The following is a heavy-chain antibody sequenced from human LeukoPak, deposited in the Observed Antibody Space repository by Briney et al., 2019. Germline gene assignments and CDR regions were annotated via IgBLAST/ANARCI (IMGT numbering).Heavy chain of an antibody. Sequence: ASVKVFCNASGYTFSSYDINWVRQATGQGPEWMGWMNPNSGNTGYAQKFQGRVTMTRNTSISTAYMELSSLRSEDTAVYYCARDHSGYDYWGQGTLVTVSS. CDR1: GYTFSSYD. D-gene: IGHD5-12*01. J-gene: IGHJ4*02. CDR3: ARDHSGYDY. V-gene: IGHV1-8*01. CDR2: MNPNSGNT.